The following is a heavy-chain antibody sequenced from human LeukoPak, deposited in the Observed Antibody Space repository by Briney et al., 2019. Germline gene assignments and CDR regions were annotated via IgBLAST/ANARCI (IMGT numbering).Heavy chain of an antibody. CDR2: ISWNSGSI. CDR3: AKSIEGSGSYYNSYFDY. V-gene: IGHV3-9*01. Sequence: GGSLRLSCAASGFTFDDYAMHWVRQAPGKGLEWVSGISWNSGSIGYADSVKGRFTISRDNAKNSLYLQMNSLRAEDTALYYCAKSIEGSGSYYNSYFDYWGQGALVTVSS. J-gene: IGHJ4*02. D-gene: IGHD3-10*01. CDR1: GFTFDDYA.